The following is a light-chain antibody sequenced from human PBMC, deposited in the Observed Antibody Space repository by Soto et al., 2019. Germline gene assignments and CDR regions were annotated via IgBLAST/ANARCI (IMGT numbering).Light chain of an antibody. J-gene: IGLJ1*01. CDR2: EVS. CDR1: SSDVGGYNY. CDR3: SSYTSSTTYV. V-gene: IGLV2-14*01. Sequence: QSVLTQPASVSGSPGQSITISCTGTSSDVGGYNYVSWYQQHPDKAPKLMIYEVSNRPSGVSNRFSGSKSGNTASLTISGLQAEDEADYYCSSYTSSTTYVFGTGPKLTVL.